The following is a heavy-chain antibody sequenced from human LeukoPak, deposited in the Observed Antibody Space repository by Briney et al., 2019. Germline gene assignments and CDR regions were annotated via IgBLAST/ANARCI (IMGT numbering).Heavy chain of an antibody. Sequence: GGSLRLSCAASGFSFITYGMSWVRQAPGKGLEWVSDITATVATTYYADSVRGRFTISRDNSKNTLYLEMNNLRADDTAVYYCVKPNYYDSSGHYWGQGTLVSVSS. J-gene: IGHJ4*02. CDR3: VKPNYYDSSGHY. CDR1: GFSFITYG. CDR2: ITATVATT. V-gene: IGHV3-23*01. D-gene: IGHD3-22*01.